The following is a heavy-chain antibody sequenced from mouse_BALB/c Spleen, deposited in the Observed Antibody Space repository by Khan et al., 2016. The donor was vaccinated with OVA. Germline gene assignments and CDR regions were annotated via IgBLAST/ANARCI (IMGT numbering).Heavy chain of an antibody. J-gene: IGHJ3*01. CDR1: GYTFTNYW. V-gene: IGHV1-69*02. CDR2: IYPSDSYS. D-gene: IGHD2-3*01. CDR3: RREGGDGSSFAY. Sequence: QVRLQQSGIELVRPGASVKLSCKASGYTFTNYWINWVKQRPGQGLEWIGNIYPSDSYSNYHQRFKDKATLTVDKSSSTAYLLLSSLTSEDSAVYNCRREGGDGSSFAYWGQGTLVTVSA.